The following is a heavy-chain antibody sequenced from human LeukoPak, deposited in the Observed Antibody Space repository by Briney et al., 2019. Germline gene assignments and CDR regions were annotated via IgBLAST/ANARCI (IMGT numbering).Heavy chain of an antibody. J-gene: IGHJ6*02. D-gene: IGHD3-10*01. Sequence: GGSLRLSCAASGFIFSSYAMHWVRQAPGKGLEWVAVISYDGSNKYYADSVKGRFTISRDNSKNTLYLQMNSLRAEDTAVYYCARDGGTMVRGVIIWLDYYYYGMDVWGQGTTVTVSS. V-gene: IGHV3-30-3*01. CDR2: ISYDGSNK. CDR3: ARDGGTMVRGVIIWLDYYYYGMDV. CDR1: GFIFSSYA.